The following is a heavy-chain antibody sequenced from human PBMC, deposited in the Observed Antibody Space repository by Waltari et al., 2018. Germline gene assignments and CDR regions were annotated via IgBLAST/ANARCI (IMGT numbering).Heavy chain of an antibody. CDR3: ATDLGGYQKYYFDN. D-gene: IGHD5-12*01. V-gene: IGHV1-69*01. CDR2: FIPIFGTS. Sequence: QVHLIQSGAEVKKPGSSVKVSCKASGATLSSLSLSWVRQAPGQGLQWMGGFIPIFGTSTYPQKFQGRVTITADESTSTSYLQLSSLTSEDTAVYYCATDLGGYQKYYFDNWGQGTLVTVSS. J-gene: IGHJ4*02. CDR1: GATLSSLS.